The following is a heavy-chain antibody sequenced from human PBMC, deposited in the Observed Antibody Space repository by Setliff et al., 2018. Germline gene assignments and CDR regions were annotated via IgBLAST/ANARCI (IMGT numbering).Heavy chain of an antibody. D-gene: IGHD6-13*01. CDR3: ARAGLAAAGRKGVFDH. Sequence: ASVKVSCKASGGTFSSYAISWVRQAPGQGLEWMGMVNTGSGSSTSTQRFQGRVTMTRDTSTNTAYMELNSLTSNDTAVYYCARAGLAAAGRKGVFDHWGQGTLVTVSS. CDR1: GGTFSSYA. V-gene: IGHV1-46*01. J-gene: IGHJ4*02. CDR2: VNTGSGSS.